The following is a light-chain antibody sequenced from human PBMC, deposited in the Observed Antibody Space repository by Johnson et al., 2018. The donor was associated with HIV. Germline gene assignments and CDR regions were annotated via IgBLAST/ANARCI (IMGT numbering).Light chain of an antibody. J-gene: IGLJ1*01. V-gene: IGLV1-51*01. CDR1: SSNIGNNY. CDR2: DNN. CDR3: GTWDIRLSAGLLYV. Sequence: QSVLTQPPSVSAAPGQKVTISCSGSSSNIGNNYVSWYQQLPGTAPKLLIYDNNKRPSGIPDRFSGSKSGTSATLGITRLQTGDGADYYCGTWDIRLSAGLLYVFGPGTKVTVL.